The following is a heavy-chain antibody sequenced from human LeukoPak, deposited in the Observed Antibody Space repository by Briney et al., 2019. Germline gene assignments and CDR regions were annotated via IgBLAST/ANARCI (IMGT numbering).Heavy chain of an antibody. CDR1: GFTFSNSA. V-gene: IGHV3-74*01. Sequence: HPGGSLRLSCAASGFTFSNSAMSWVRQAPGKGLVWVSRIKSDGSSTNYADSVKGRFTISRDNAKNTVYLQMNSLRDEDTAVYYCASAVGATTANYYNAMDVWGQGTTVTVSS. J-gene: IGHJ6*02. CDR3: ASAVGATTANYYNAMDV. D-gene: IGHD1-26*01. CDR2: IKSDGSST.